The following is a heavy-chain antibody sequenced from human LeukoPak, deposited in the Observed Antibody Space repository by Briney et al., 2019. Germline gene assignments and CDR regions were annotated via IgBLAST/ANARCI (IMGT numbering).Heavy chain of an antibody. D-gene: IGHD3-9*01. CDR1: GYTFSNYG. CDR2: ISVYTGYT. V-gene: IGHV1-18*01. J-gene: IGHJ4*02. CDR3: ARDGGYFDWPRPRPGKYYFDY. Sequence: ASVKVPCKASGYTFSNYGVTWVRQAPGQGLEWMGWISVYTGYTNYAQNFKGRVTMTTDTSTNTAYMELRSLTSDDTAVYFCARDGGYFDWPRPRPGKYYFDYWGQGTLVTVSS.